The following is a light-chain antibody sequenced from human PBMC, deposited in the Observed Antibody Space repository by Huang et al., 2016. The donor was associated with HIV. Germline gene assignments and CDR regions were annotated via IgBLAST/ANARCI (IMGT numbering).Light chain of an antibody. CDR2: DTS. CDR1: QGVGGY. J-gene: IGKJ2*01. Sequence: EIVLTQSPATLSLSPGERATLSCRASQGVGGYLAWYQQKPGQAPRLLIYDTSTRATGIPARLSGSGSETDFTLTISSLEPEDFAVYYCQQPGSFGQGTKVDIK. CDR3: QQPGS. V-gene: IGKV3D-11*01.